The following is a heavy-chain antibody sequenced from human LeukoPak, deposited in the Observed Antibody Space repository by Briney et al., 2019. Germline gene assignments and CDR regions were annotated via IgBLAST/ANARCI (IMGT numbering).Heavy chain of an antibody. V-gene: IGHV3-23*01. J-gene: IGHJ4*02. D-gene: IGHD2-8*02. CDR3: ATYRQVLLPFES. Sequence: PGGSLRLSCAASGFTFSGYAMSWVRQAPGKGLEWVSGISGSGGNTYYADSVKGRFTISRDYSKNTLYLQMNSLRAEDTAIYYCATYRQVLLPFESWGQGTLVTVSS. CDR2: ISGSGGNT. CDR1: GFTFSGYA.